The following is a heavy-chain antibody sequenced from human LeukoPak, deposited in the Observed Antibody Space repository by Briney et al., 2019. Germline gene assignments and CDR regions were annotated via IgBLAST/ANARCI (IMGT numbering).Heavy chain of an antibody. CDR3: ARTRLPYSSSSVAYYFDY. CDR1: GFTFSTYS. Sequence: GGSLRLSCAASGFTFSTYSMNWVRQAPGKGLEWVSSISTSSYIYCADSVKGRFTISRDNAKNSLYLQMNSLRAEDTAVYYCARTRLPYSSSSVAYYFDYWGQGTLVTVSS. V-gene: IGHV3-21*01. CDR2: ISTSSYI. D-gene: IGHD6-6*01. J-gene: IGHJ4*02.